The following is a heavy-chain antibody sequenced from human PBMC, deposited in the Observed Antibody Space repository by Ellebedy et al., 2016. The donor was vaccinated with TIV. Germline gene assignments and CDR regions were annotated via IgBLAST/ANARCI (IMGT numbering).Heavy chain of an antibody. D-gene: IGHD1-26*01. J-gene: IGHJ4*02. V-gene: IGHV3-11*04. CDR1: GFTFSDYY. CDR2: ISTGGSSI. CDR3: ARSANIVGVPLDY. Sequence: GGSLRLXCAASGFTFSDYYMSWIRQAPGKGLEWVSYISTGGSSIYYADSLKGRFTISRDNAKNSLYLQMNSLRAEDTAVYYCARSANIVGVPLDYWGQGSLVTVSS.